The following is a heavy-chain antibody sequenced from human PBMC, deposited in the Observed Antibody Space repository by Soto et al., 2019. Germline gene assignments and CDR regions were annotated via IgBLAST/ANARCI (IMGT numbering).Heavy chain of an antibody. Sequence: GGPLRLSCAASGFTFSSYAMSWVRQAPGKGLEWVSAISGSGGSTYYADSVKGRFTISRDNSKNTLYLQMNSLRAEDTAVYYCAKKSVFWSGYHDVWGKGTTVTVSS. V-gene: IGHV3-23*01. J-gene: IGHJ6*04. CDR2: ISGSGGST. D-gene: IGHD3-3*01. CDR3: AKKSVFWSGYHDV. CDR1: GFTFSSYA.